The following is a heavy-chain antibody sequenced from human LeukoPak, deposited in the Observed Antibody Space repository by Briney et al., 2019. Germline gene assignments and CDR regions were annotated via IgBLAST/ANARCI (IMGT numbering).Heavy chain of an antibody. Sequence: GGSLRLSCAASGFTFSNAWMNWMGWVRQAPGKGLEWVGLTKIKTDDGTPDYAALVRGRFTISRDGSKNTVYLEMNSLETEDTAVYYCISGGGTADYWGQGTLVSVSS. D-gene: IGHD1-1*01. CDR3: ISGGGTADY. J-gene: IGHJ4*02. V-gene: IGHV3-15*01. CDR1: GFTFSNAW. CDR2: TKIKTDDGTP.